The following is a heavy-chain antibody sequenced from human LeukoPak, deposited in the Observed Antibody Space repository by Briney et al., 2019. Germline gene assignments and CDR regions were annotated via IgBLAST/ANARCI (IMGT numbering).Heavy chain of an antibody. Sequence: QPGGSLILSCAASGFTFSSYAMSWVRQAPGKGLEWVSAISGSGGSTYYADSVKGRFTISRDNSKNTLYLQMNSLRAEDTAVYYCAKDLLPRDTAMVVDYWGQGTLVTVSS. CDR1: GFTFSSYA. J-gene: IGHJ4*02. D-gene: IGHD5-18*01. V-gene: IGHV3-23*01. CDR3: AKDLLPRDTAMVVDY. CDR2: ISGSGGST.